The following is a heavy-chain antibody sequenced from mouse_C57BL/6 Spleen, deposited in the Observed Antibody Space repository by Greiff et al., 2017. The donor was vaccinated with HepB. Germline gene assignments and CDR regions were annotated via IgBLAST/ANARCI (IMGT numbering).Heavy chain of an antibody. CDR3: ARYGLDY. J-gene: IGHJ3*01. CDR1: GYTFTSYW. V-gene: IGHV1-50*01. Sequence: QVQLQQPGAELVKPGASVKLSCKASGYTFTSYWMQWVKQRPGQGLEWIGEIDPSDSYTNDNQKFKGKATLTVDTSSSTAYMQLSSLTSEDSAVYYCARYGLDYWGQGTLVTVSA. D-gene: IGHD1-2*01. CDR2: IDPSDSYT.